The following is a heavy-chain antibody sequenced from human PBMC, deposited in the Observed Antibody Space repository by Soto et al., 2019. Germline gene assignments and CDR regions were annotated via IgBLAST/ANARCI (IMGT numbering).Heavy chain of an antibody. CDR2: IKSKIDGGTT. J-gene: IGHJ5*02. Sequence: PGGSLRLSCAASGFTFSGAWMSWVRQAPGKGLEWVGRIKSKIDGGTTDYVAPVKGRFTISRDDSRSMVYLQMNNLKTEDTAVYYCITQRTISAEVLISWGPGTLVTVSS. CDR1: GFTFSGAW. V-gene: IGHV3-15*01. CDR3: ITQRTISAEVLIS. D-gene: IGHD3-3*01.